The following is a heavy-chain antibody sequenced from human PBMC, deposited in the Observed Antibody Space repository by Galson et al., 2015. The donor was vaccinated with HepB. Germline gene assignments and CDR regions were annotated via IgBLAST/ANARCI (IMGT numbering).Heavy chain of an antibody. CDR3: ARDFLTTGDAFDI. D-gene: IGHD4-17*01. J-gene: IGHJ3*02. V-gene: IGHV1-3*04. CDR2: INTGNGNT. Sequence: SVKVSCKASGYTFTNYVLHWVRQAPGQRLEWMGWINTGNGNTKYSQGFQGRVTITRDTTATTAYLDLSSLRSEDTAVYYCARDFLTTGDAFDIWGQGTLVTVSS. CDR1: GYTFTNYV.